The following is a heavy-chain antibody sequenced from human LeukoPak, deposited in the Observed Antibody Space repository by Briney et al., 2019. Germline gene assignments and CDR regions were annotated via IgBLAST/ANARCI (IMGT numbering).Heavy chain of an antibody. CDR1: GFTVSSNY. Sequence: QSGGSLRLSCAASGFTVSSNYMSWVRQAPGKGLEWVSVIYSGGATYYTDSVKGRFTISRDNSKNTLYLQMNSLRAEDTAVYYCARAYYDILTGTYYFDYWGQGTLVTVSS. J-gene: IGHJ4*02. CDR2: IYSGGAT. D-gene: IGHD3-9*01. CDR3: ARAYYDILTGTYYFDY. V-gene: IGHV3-53*01.